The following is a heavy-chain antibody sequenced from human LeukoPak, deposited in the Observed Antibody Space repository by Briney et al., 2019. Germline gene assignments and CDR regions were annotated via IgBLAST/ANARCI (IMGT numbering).Heavy chain of an antibody. Sequence: GESLKISCKGSGYSFTSYWVGWVRQMPGKGLEWMGIIYPGDSDTRYSPSFQGQVTISADKSISTAYLQWSSLKASDTAMYYCARRARGPTQWLPFDYWRQGTLVTVS. V-gene: IGHV5-51*01. CDR2: IYPGDSDT. CDR1: GYSFTSYW. D-gene: IGHD5-12*01. J-gene: IGHJ4*02. CDR3: ARRARGPTQWLPFDY.